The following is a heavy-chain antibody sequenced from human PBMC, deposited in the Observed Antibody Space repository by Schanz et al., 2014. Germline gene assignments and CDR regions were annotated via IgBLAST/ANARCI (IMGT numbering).Heavy chain of an antibody. J-gene: IGHJ4*02. CDR1: GYTFTSYD. Sequence: QVQLVQSGAEVKKPGASMKVSCTASGYTFTSYDINWVRQAPGQGLEWLGWMNPNSGNPGFAQKFRGRVTMTRNTSMSTAYIELHILTSEDTAVYYCARGRTFDYWGQGTLVTVSS. V-gene: IGHV1-8*01. CDR2: MNPNSGNP. CDR3: ARGRTFDY.